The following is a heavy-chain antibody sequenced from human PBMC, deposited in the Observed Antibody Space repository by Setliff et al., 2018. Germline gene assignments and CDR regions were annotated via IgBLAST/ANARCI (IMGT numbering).Heavy chain of an antibody. CDR2: ISRSGDKT. CDR1: GFTFNNYV. V-gene: IGHV3-23*01. CDR3: VKREIIAVTRWFDP. Sequence: GGSLRLSCATSGFTFNNYVMNWVRQAPGKGLEWVSAISRSGDKTYYADSVKGRFIISRDNSDILYLQMNSLRAEDTAVYYCVKREIIAVTRWFDPWGQGTLVTVSS. D-gene: IGHD2-15*01. J-gene: IGHJ5*02.